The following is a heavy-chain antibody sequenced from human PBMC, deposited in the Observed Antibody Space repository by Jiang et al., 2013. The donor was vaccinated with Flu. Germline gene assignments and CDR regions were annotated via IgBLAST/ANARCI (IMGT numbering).Heavy chain of an antibody. CDR2: IYDSRST. CDR3: ARKDIVRTDWYFDL. V-gene: IGHV4-59*12. CDR1: GASISSYY. Sequence: GLVKPSETLSLTCTVSGASISSYYWSWIRRPPGKGLEWIGYIYDSRSTNYNPSLKSRVTISVDTSKNQFSLKLSSVTAADTAVYCCARKDIVRTDWYFDLWGRGTLVTVSS. D-gene: IGHD2-8*01. J-gene: IGHJ2*01.